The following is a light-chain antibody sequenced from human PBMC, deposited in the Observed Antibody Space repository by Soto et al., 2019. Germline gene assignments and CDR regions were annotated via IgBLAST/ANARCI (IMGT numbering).Light chain of an antibody. CDR3: QQSYSTPHT. CDR1: QSISSY. CDR2: AAS. V-gene: IGKV1-39*01. Sequence: DIQMTQSPSSLSASVGDRVTITCRASQSISSYLNWYQQKPGKAPKLLIYAASSLQSGVTSRFSGSGSGTDFTLTISSLQPEDFATYYWQQSYSTPHTFGQGTKLEIK. J-gene: IGKJ2*01.